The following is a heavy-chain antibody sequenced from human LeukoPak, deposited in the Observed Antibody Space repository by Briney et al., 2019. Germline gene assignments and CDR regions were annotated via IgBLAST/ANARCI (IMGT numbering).Heavy chain of an antibody. Sequence: GGSLRLSCAASGFTFSSYAMTWVRQAPDKGLEWVSAISGSDGSTYYADSVKGRFTISRDDSQNTLYLQMNSLSAEDTAVYYCAKVETSGGANCFALDYWGQGTLVTVSS. J-gene: IGHJ4*02. CDR3: AKVETSGGANCFALDY. D-gene: IGHD2-8*02. V-gene: IGHV3-23*01. CDR1: GFTFSSYA. CDR2: ISGSDGST.